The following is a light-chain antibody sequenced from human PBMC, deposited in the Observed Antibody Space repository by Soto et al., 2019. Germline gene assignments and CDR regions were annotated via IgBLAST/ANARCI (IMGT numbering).Light chain of an antibody. CDR1: QSVLYSSNNKNY. Sequence: DIVMTQSPDSLAVSLGERATINRKSSQSVLYSSNNKNYLAWYQQKPGKAPKLLIYDASSLESGVPSRFSGSGSGTEFPLTISSLQPDDFATYYCQQYNRYSWTFGQGTKVDIK. CDR3: QQYNRYSWT. CDR2: DAS. V-gene: IGKV4-1*01. J-gene: IGKJ1*01.